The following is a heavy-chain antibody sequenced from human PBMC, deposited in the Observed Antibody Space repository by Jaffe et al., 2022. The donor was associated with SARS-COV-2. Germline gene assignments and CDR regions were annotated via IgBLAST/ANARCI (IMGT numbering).Heavy chain of an antibody. CDR3: ARDSQDTLWGSEGLYGMDV. D-gene: IGHD5-18*01. Sequence: QVQLQESGPGLVKPSQTLSLTCTVSGGSISSGSYYWSWIRQPAGKGLEWIGRIYTSGSTNYNPSLKSRVTISVDTSKNQFSLKLSSVTAADTAVYYCARDSQDTLWGSEGLYGMDVWGQGTTVTVSS. J-gene: IGHJ6*02. V-gene: IGHV4-61*02. CDR1: GGSISSGSYY. CDR2: IYTSGST.